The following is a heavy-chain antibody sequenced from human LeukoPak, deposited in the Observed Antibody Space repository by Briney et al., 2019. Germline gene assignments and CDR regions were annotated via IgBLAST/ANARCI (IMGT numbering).Heavy chain of an antibody. CDR3: ARGQQLDLYYFDY. Sequence: GGSLRLSCAASGFTLNSYWMSWVRQAPGKGLEWVANIKEDGSEKYYVDSVKGRFTISRDNAKNSLYLQMNSLRAEDTAVYYCARGQQLDLYYFDYWGQGTLVTVSS. CDR2: IKEDGSEK. V-gene: IGHV3-7*01. D-gene: IGHD6-13*01. CDR1: GFTLNSYW. J-gene: IGHJ4*02.